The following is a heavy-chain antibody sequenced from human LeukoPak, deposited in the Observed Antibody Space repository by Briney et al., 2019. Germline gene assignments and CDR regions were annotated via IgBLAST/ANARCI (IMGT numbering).Heavy chain of an antibody. CDR1: GYPIRSGFY. J-gene: IGHJ6*03. V-gene: IGHV4-38-2*02. CDR3: ARGPGDYYYYYMDV. Sequence: SETLSLTCTVSGYPIRSGFYWGWIRQPPGKGLEWIGNIYHSGITYSTPSLKSRVTISVDTSKNQFSLKLSSVTAADTAVYYCARGPGDYYYYYMDVWGKGTTVTVSS. CDR2: IYHSGIT.